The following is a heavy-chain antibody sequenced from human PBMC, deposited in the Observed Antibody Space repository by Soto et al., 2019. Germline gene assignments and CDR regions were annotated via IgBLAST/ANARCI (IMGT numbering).Heavy chain of an antibody. Sequence: SVKVSCKASGGTFSSYAISWVRQAPGQGLEWMGGIIPIFGTANYAQKFQGRVTITADESTSTAYMELSSLRSEDTAVYYCARVRAGPITMVRGVTVRAFDIWGQGTMVTVSS. J-gene: IGHJ3*02. V-gene: IGHV1-69*13. CDR2: IIPIFGTA. CDR1: GGTFSSYA. D-gene: IGHD3-10*01. CDR3: ARVRAGPITMVRGVTVRAFDI.